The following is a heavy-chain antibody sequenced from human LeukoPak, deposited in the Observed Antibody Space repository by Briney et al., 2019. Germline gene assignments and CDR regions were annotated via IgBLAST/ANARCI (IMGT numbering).Heavy chain of an antibody. J-gene: IGHJ1*01. CDR1: GYTFTSYG. CDR3: ARDGPLYCSGGSCYSYFQH. Sequence: ASVKVSCKASGYTFTSYGISWVRQAPGQGPEWMGWISAYNGNTNYAQKLQGRVTMTTDTSTSTAYMELRSLRSDDTAVYYCARDGPLYCSGGSCYSYFQHWGQGTLVTVSS. V-gene: IGHV1-18*01. CDR2: ISAYNGNT. D-gene: IGHD2-15*01.